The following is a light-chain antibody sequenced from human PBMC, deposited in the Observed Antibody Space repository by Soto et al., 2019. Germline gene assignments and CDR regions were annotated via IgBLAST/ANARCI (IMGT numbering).Light chain of an antibody. CDR1: QSITNR. Sequence: DIQMTQSPSTLSASVVYGFAITCRASQSITNRLAWYQLKPGKAPKVLIYDALNLESGVPSRFSGSGYGTEFTLTIRSLQPDDFATYCCQQYGGMWTFGQGTKVDIK. J-gene: IGKJ1*01. V-gene: IGKV1-5*01. CDR2: DAL. CDR3: QQYGGMWT.